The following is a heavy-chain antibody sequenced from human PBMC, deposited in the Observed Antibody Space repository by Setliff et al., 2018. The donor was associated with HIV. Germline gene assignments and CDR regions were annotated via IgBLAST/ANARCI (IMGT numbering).Heavy chain of an antibody. D-gene: IGHD3-10*01. Sequence: TSETLSLTCTVSGGSINSSSYYWGWIRQPPGKGLDWIGSISYSGGIYYNPSLKSRVTLSIDTSKNQFSLRLTFLAAADTAVYFCARDGWDYYGSGTYPPLYYFDSWGQGTLVTVPQ. CDR2: ISYSGGI. CDR1: GGSINSSSYY. J-gene: IGHJ4*01. V-gene: IGHV4-39*07. CDR3: ARDGWDYYGSGTYPPLYYFDS.